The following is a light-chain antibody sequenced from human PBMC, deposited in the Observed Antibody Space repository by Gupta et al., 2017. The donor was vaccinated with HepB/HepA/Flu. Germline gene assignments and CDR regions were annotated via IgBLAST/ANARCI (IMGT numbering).Light chain of an antibody. V-gene: IGLV1-40*01. CDR3: QSYASSRSGGV. CDR2: GIS. CDR1: SSDIGGGYD. Sequence: VLTQPPSVSGAPGQRVTISCTGSSSDIGGGYDVPWYQQLPGTAPKLLIYGISNRPSGVPDRFSGSKSGTSASLTITGLQVEDEADYYCQSYASSRSGGVFGGGTKLTVL. J-gene: IGLJ2*01.